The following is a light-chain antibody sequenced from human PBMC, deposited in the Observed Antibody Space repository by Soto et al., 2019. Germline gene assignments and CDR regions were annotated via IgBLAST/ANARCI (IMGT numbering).Light chain of an antibody. CDR2: GAS. J-gene: IGKJ2*01. V-gene: IGKV3-20*01. CDR1: QSVSSSY. CDR3: QQYGDSPT. Sequence: VLTQSPGTLSLSPGERATLSCRASQSVSSSYLAWYQQKPGQTPRLLIYGASSRATGIPDRFSGSGSATDFTLTISTLEPEDFAVYYCQQYGDSPTFGQGTKLEIK.